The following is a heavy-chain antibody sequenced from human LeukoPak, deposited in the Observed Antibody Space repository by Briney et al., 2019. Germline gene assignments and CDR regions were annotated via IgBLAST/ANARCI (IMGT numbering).Heavy chain of an antibody. V-gene: IGHV4-59*01. J-gene: IGHJ4*02. CDR2: IYYSGST. CDR1: GGSISSYY. Sequence: SETLSLTCTVSGGSISSYYWSWIRQPPGKGLEWIGYIYYSGSTNYNPSLKSRVTISVDTSKNQFSLKLSSVTAADTAVYYRAVSGGSYNLVWRQGTLVTVSS. D-gene: IGHD1-26*01. CDR3: AVSGGSYNLV.